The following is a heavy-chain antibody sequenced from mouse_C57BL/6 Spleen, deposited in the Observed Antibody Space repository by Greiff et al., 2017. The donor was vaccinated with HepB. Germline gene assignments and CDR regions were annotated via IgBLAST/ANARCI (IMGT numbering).Heavy chain of an antibody. D-gene: IGHD2-5*01. V-gene: IGHV14-1*01. CDR1: GFNIKDYY. Sequence: VQLKQSGAELVRPGASVKLSCTASGFNIKDYYMHWVKQRPEQGLEWIGRIDPEDGDTEYAPKFQGKATMTADTSSNTAYLQLSSLTSEDTAVYYCTTDYSNYWFAYWGQGTLVTVSA. J-gene: IGHJ3*01. CDR2: IDPEDGDT. CDR3: TTDYSNYWFAY.